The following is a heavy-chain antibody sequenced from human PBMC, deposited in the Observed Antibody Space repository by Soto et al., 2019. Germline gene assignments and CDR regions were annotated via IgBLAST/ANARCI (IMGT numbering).Heavy chain of an antibody. CDR3: ASHTAMAPYYFDY. V-gene: IGHV3-53*01. CDR1: GFTVSSKK. J-gene: IGHJ4*02. D-gene: IGHD5-18*01. Sequence: PGGSLRLSCAASGFTVSSKKMSWVRQAPGKGLEWVSVSYSGGDTYYADSVRGRFTISRDNPKNALYLQMNTLRADDTAVYYCASHTAMAPYYFDYWGRGTLVTVSS. CDR2: SYSGGDT.